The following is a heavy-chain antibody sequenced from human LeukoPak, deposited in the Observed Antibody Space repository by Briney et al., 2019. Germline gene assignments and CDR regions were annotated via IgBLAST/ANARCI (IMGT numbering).Heavy chain of an antibody. J-gene: IGHJ4*02. CDR2: IYYSGST. Sequence: PSETLSLTCTVSGGSISSYYWSWIRQPPGKGLEWIGYIYYSGSTNYNPSLKSRVTISVDTSKNQFSLKLSSVTAADTAVYYCARDHRNSYAAVWWYWGQGTLVTVSS. CDR3: ARDHRNSYAAVWWY. CDR1: GGSISSYY. D-gene: IGHD5-18*01. V-gene: IGHV4-59*01.